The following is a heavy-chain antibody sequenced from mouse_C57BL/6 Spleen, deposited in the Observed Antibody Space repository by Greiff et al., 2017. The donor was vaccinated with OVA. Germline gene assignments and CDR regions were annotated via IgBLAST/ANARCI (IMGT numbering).Heavy chain of an antibody. J-gene: IGHJ3*01. Sequence: QVQLQQSGPELVKPGASVKISCKASGYAFSSSWMNWVKQRPGKGLEWIGRIYPGDGDTNYNGKFKGKATLTADKSSSTAYMQLSSLTSEDSAVYFCARDYYGSSSWFADWGQGTLVTVSA. V-gene: IGHV1-82*01. CDR1: GYAFSSSW. CDR2: IYPGDGDT. D-gene: IGHD1-1*01. CDR3: ARDYYGSSSWFAD.